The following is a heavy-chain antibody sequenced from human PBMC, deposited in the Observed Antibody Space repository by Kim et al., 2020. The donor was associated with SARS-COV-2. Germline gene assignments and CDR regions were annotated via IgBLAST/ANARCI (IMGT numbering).Heavy chain of an antibody. J-gene: IGHJ4*02. V-gene: IGHV3-21*01. Sequence: GGSLRLSCAASGFTFSSYSMNWVRQAPGKGLEWVSSISSSSSYIYYADSVKGRFTISRDNAKNSLYLQMNSLRAEDTAVYYCARDHDGYSGYDHLDYWGQGTLVTVSS. CDR3: ARDHDGYSGYDHLDY. CDR2: ISSSSSYI. CDR1: GFTFSSYS. D-gene: IGHD5-12*01.